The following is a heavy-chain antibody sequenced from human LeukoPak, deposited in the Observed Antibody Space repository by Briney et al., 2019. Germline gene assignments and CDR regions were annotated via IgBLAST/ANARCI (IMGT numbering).Heavy chain of an antibody. Sequence: QTGGSLRLSCAASGFTFSSYAMSWVRQAPGKGLEWVSAISGSGGSTYYADSVKGRFTISRDNSKNTLYLQMNSLRAEDTAVYYCAKVDCSSTSCFHFDYWGLGTLVTVSS. CDR2: ISGSGGST. V-gene: IGHV3-23*01. CDR3: AKVDCSSTSCFHFDY. CDR1: GFTFSSYA. J-gene: IGHJ4*02. D-gene: IGHD2-2*01.